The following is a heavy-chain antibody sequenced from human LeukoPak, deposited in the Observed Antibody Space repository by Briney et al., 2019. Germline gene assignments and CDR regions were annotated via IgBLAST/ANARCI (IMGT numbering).Heavy chain of an antibody. Sequence: SQTLSLTCTVSGGSISSGSYYWSWIRQPAGKGLEWIGRIYTSGSTNYNPSPKSRVTISVDTSKNQFSLKLSSVTAADTAVYYCARDMVFDAFDIWGQGTMVTVSS. CDR3: ARDMVFDAFDI. V-gene: IGHV4-61*02. CDR1: GGSISSGSYY. D-gene: IGHD3-10*01. J-gene: IGHJ3*02. CDR2: IYTSGST.